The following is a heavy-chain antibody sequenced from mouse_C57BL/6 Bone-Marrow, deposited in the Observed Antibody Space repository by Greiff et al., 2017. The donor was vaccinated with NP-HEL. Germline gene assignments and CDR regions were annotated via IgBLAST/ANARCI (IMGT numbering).Heavy chain of an antibody. J-gene: IGHJ1*03. CDR1: GYSFTGYY. Sequence: EVQLQQSGPELVKPGASVKISCKASGYSFTGYYMNWVKQSPEKSLEWIGEINPSTGGTTYNQKFKAKATLTVDKSSSTAYMQLKSLTSEDSAVYYCARDYYGSFYWYFDVWGTGTTVTVSS. D-gene: IGHD1-1*01. CDR3: ARDYYGSFYWYFDV. V-gene: IGHV1-42*01. CDR2: INPSTGGT.